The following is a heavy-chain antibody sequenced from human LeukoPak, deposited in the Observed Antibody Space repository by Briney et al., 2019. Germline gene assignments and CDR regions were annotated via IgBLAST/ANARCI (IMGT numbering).Heavy chain of an antibody. Sequence: PGGSLRLSCAASGFTFTYYAMHWVRQAPGKGLEWVSVVSNDGSNQDYTDSVKGRSIISRDDSKSTVYLQMNSLRVDDTAMYYCARGPDPVVRGPRRAFDLWGQGTMVTVSS. CDR3: ARGPDPVVRGPRRAFDL. CDR2: VSNDGSNQ. CDR1: GFTFTYYA. D-gene: IGHD3-10*01. V-gene: IGHV3-30-3*01. J-gene: IGHJ3*01.